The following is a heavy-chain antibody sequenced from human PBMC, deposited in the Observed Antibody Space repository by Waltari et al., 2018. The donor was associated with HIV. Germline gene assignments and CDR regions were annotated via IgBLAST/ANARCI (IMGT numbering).Heavy chain of an antibody. CDR1: GFTFNTFG. V-gene: IGHV3-48*04. CDR2: ISTSSRPI. D-gene: IGHD3-22*01. J-gene: IGHJ4*02. CDR3: ARESYYYDSSGYPLAY. Sequence: DVQLEGSGGGLVQPGGSLRLSCAASGFTFNTFGFNWVRQAPGKGFEWVSYISTSSRPIYYADAVKGRFTISRDDAKNSLYLEMNSLRADDTAVYYCARESYYYDSSGYPLAYWGQGILVTVSS.